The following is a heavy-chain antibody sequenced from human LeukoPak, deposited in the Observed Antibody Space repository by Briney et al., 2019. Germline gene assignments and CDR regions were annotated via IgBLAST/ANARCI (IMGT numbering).Heavy chain of an antibody. J-gene: IGHJ6*02. CDR3: AKSGWVGTTTRYYGLDV. D-gene: IGHD1-26*01. V-gene: IGHV3-48*04. CDR2: ISTSSSTI. CDR1: GFTFSDYS. Sequence: GGSLRLSCAASGFTFSDYSMNWVRQAPGKGLEWVSYISTSSSTIYYADSVKGRFTISRDNAKNSLYLQMNSLRAEDTAVYYCAKSGWVGTTTRYYGLDVWGQGTTVTVSS.